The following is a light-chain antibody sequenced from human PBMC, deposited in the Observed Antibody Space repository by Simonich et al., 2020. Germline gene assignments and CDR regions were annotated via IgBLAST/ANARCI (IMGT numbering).Light chain of an antibody. J-gene: IGLJ2*01. CDR2: QDS. CDR1: KLGDKY. V-gene: IGLV3-1*01. CDR3: QAWDSSTVV. Sequence: SYELTQPPSVSVSPGQTASITCSGDKLGDKYACWYQQKPGQSPVLVIYQDSKRPSGSPGRFSGSNSGNTATLTISRTQAMDEADYYCQAWDSSTVVFGGGTKLTVL.